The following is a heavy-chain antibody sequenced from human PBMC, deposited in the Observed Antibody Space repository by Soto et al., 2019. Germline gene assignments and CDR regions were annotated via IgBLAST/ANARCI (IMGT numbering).Heavy chain of an antibody. CDR1: GYTFTSYD. CDR3: ARAQDIVVVPAAIANYYYYMDV. J-gene: IGHJ6*03. D-gene: IGHD2-2*01. CDR2: MNPNSGNT. Sequence: ASVKVSCKASGYTFTSYDINWVRQATGQGLEWMGWMNPNSGNTGYAQKFQGRVTMTRNTSISTAYMELSSLRSEDTAVYYCARAQDIVVVPAAIANYYYYMDVWGKGTTVTVSS. V-gene: IGHV1-8*01.